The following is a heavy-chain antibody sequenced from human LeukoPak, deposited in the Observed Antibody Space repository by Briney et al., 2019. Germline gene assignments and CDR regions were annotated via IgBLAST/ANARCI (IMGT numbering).Heavy chain of an antibody. CDR1: GGTFSSYD. CDR2: INPSCSTY. Sequence: ASVKVSCKASGGTFSSYDISWVRQAPGQGLEWMGSINPSCSTYYAEQMLQGRVTITTVESTSTAYMELSSLRSEDTAVYYCARAGSRVGALKWGQGTLVTVSS. CDR3: ARAGSRVGALK. V-gene: IGHV1-69*05. J-gene: IGHJ4*02. D-gene: IGHD1-26*01.